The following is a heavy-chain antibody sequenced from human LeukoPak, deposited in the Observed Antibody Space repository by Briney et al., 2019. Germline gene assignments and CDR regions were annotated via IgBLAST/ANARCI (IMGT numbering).Heavy chain of an antibody. D-gene: IGHD2-15*01. Sequence: GRSLRLSCAASGFTFDDYAMHWVRQAPGKGLEWVSGISWNSGSIGYADSVKGRFTISRDNSKNTLYLQMNSLRAEDTAVYYCAKDAPSFYCSGGSCFFDYWGQGTLVTVSS. J-gene: IGHJ4*02. CDR2: ISWNSGSI. V-gene: IGHV3-9*01. CDR3: AKDAPSFYCSGGSCFFDY. CDR1: GFTFDDYA.